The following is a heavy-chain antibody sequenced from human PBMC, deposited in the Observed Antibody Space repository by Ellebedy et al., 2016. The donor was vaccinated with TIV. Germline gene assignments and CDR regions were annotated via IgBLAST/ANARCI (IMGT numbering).Heavy chain of an antibody. V-gene: IGHV3-7*01. CDR3: ARVPWTAVAD. J-gene: IGHJ4*02. CDR1: GFTFSRDW. D-gene: IGHD6-13*01. CDR2: IKEDGSEK. Sequence: PGGSLRLSCAASGFTFSRDWMNWVRQAPGRGLEFVANIKEDGSEKYYVDSVKGQFAISRDNAKNSLYLQMNSLRAEDTAVYYCARVPWTAVADWGQGTLVTVSS.